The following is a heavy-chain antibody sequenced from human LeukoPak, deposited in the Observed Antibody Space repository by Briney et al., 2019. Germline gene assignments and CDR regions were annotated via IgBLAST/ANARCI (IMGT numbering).Heavy chain of an antibody. CDR2: INPSGGST. CDR1: GYTFTSYY. CDR3: ARGRGIAAAHLKYYYYYYGMDV. V-gene: IGHV1-46*01. Sequence: GASVKVSCKASGYTFTSYYMHWVRQAPGQGLEWMGIINPSGGSTSYAQKFQGRVTMTRDTSTSTVYMELSSLRSEDTAVYYCARGRGIAAAHLKYYYYYYGMDVWGQGTTVTVSS. J-gene: IGHJ6*02. D-gene: IGHD6-13*01.